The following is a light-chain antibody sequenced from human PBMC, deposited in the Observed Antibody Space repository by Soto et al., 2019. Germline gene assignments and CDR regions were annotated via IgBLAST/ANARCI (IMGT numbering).Light chain of an antibody. V-gene: IGLV2-8*01. J-gene: IGLJ2*01. Sequence: QSVLTQPPSASGSPGQSVTISCTGTSSDVGSYIYVAWYQQHPGKAPKLMIYEVSKRPPGVPDRFSGSMSGKTASLTVSGLQAEDEADYYCSSNAGSNNLVFGGGTKLTVL. CDR3: SSNAGSNNLV. CDR2: EVS. CDR1: SSDVGSYIY.